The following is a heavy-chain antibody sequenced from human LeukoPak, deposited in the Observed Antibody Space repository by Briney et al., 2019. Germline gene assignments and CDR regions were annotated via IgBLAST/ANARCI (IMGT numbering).Heavy chain of an antibody. CDR3: ARDIDSSSSGSLN. D-gene: IGHD6-6*01. Sequence: SETLSLTCTVSGGSISSYYWSWIRQPAGKGLEWIGRIYTRGSTNYNPSLKSRVTISVDKSKNQFSLKLSSVTAADTAVYYCARDIDSSSSGSLNWGQGTLVTVSS. CDR1: GGSISSYY. J-gene: IGHJ4*02. CDR2: IYTRGST. V-gene: IGHV4-4*07.